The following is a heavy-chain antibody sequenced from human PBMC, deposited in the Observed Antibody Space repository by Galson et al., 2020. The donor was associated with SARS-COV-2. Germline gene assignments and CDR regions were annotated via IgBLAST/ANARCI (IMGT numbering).Heavy chain of an antibody. J-gene: IGHJ4*02. D-gene: IGHD1-1*01. CDR1: GYSFTNFW. Sequence: GESLKISCKASGYSFTNFWIGWVRQMPGKGLEWMCIIYPGDSDAKYSPFFQGQVIMSVDRSISTAYLHLISLEASDTAIYYCARRGAYHDSAAYWGQGTQVTVSS. V-gene: IGHV5-51*01. CDR3: ARRGAYHDSAAY. CDR2: IYPGDSDA.